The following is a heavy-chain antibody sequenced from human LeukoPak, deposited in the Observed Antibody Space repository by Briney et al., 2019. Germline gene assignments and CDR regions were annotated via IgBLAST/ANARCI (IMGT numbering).Heavy chain of an antibody. D-gene: IGHD6-19*01. CDR2: IYYSGST. Sequence: PSETLSLTCTVSDGSISSYYWTWIRQSPGKGPEWIGTIYYSGSTNYNPSLKSRVTTSLDTSKHQFSLSLSSVTAADTAVYYCARRAVAYWYFDLWGRGTLVTVSS. CDR3: ARRAVAYWYFDL. J-gene: IGHJ2*01. V-gene: IGHV4-59*01. CDR1: DGSISSYY.